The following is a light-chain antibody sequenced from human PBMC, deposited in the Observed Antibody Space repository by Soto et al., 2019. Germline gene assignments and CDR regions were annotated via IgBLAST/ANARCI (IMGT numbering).Light chain of an antibody. CDR3: QQYYTPPYT. V-gene: IGKV4-1*01. CDR2: WAS. Sequence: DIVMTQSPDSLAVSLGERATINCKSSQSILYSSTNKNYLAWYQQKPGQPPKLLIYWASTRESGVPDRLSGRGSGTDFPLTLSSLQAEDVAVYYCQQYYTPPYTFGQGTKLEI. CDR1: QSILYSSTNKNY. J-gene: IGKJ2*01.